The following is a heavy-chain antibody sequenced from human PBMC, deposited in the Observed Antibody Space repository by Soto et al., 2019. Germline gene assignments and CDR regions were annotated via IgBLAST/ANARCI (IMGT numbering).Heavy chain of an antibody. V-gene: IGHV4-31*03. CDR1: GGSISGGGYY. CDR3: XRDLSPYCSSTSCAFDP. D-gene: IGHD2-2*01. Sequence: SETLSLTCTVSGGSISGGGYYWSWIRQHPGKGLEWIGYIYYSGSTYYNPSLKSRVTISVDTSKNQFSLKLSSVTAADTAVYYCXRDLSPYCSSTSCAFDPWGQGTLVTVSS. J-gene: IGHJ5*02. CDR2: IYYSGST.